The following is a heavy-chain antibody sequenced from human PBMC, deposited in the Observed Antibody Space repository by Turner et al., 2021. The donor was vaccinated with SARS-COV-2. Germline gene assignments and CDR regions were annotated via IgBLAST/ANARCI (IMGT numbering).Heavy chain of an antibody. D-gene: IGHD3-10*01. CDR1: GLTFNNFG. CDR2: ISGSGENT. V-gene: IGHV3-23*01. J-gene: IGHJ4*02. CDR3: AKDAGVEESFFDY. Sequence: EVQLLESGGGLVQPGGSLRLHCTATGLTFNNFGMGWVRQAPGKGLEWVSTISGSGENTHYAESVKGRFTISRDNSKNTLYLQMNSLRAEDTAIYYCAKDAGVEESFFDYWGQGTLVTVSS.